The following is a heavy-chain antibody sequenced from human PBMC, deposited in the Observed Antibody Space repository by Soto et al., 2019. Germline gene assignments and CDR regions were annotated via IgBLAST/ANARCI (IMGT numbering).Heavy chain of an antibody. J-gene: IGHJ6*02. CDR3: ARGGRYRENYYFGMDV. CDR1: W. CDR2: INSDGRST. V-gene: IGHV3-74*01. Sequence: WMHWVRQAPGKGLEWVSRINSDGRSTSYVDSVKGRFTISRDNANNTLYLEMNSLRAEDTAVYFCARGGRYRENYYFGMDVWGQGTTVTVSS. D-gene: IGHD1-26*01.